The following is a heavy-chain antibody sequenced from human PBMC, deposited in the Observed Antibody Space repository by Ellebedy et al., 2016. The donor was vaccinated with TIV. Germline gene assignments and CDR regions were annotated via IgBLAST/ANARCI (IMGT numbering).Heavy chain of an antibody. CDR3: ARDNSAVFTGFGF. J-gene: IGHJ5*01. CDR1: GFTFTSSA. Sequence: ASVKVSCKASGFTFTSSAMQWVRQARGQRLEWIGWIVVGSGNTNYAQKFQERVTITRDMSTSTAYVELSSLRSEDTAVYYCARDNSAVFTGFGFWGQGTLVFVSS. D-gene: IGHD3-10*01. CDR2: IVVGSGNT. V-gene: IGHV1-58*02.